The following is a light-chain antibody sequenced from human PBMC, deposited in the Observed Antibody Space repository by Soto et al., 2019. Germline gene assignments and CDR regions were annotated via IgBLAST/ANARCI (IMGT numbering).Light chain of an antibody. V-gene: IGLV2-14*01. Sequence: QSALTQPASVSGSPGQSITISCTGTSSDIGGFYYVSWYQHHPGKDPKLMIYQVSNRPSGVSNRFSGSKSGNTASLTISELQAEDEADYFCSSYSSSSTFYVFGAGTKVTVL. CDR2: QVS. CDR3: SSYSSSSTFYV. J-gene: IGLJ1*01. CDR1: SSDIGGFYY.